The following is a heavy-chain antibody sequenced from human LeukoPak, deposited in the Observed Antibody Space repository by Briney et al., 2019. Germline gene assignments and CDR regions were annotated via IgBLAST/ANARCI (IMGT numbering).Heavy chain of an antibody. D-gene: IGHD5-18*01. Sequence: SETLSLTCTVSGGSISSYYWSWIRQPPGEGLEWIGYIYYSGSTNYNPSLKSRVTISVDTSKNQFSLKLSSVTAADTAVYYCARLNEVDTAIDYWGQGTLVTVSS. CDR1: GGSISSYY. J-gene: IGHJ4*02. V-gene: IGHV4-59*01. CDR2: IYYSGST. CDR3: ARLNEVDTAIDY.